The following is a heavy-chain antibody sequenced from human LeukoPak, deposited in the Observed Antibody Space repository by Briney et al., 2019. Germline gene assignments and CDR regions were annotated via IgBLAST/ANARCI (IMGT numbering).Heavy chain of an antibody. D-gene: IGHD3-3*01. Sequence: SGTLSLTCAVSGGSISSSNWWSWVRQPPGKGLEWIGEIYHSGSTNYNPSLKSRVTISVDKSKNQFSLKLSSVTAADTAVYYCARTRYYDFWSGYYTGISTGLYYYYGMDVWGQGTTVTVSS. CDR3: ARTRYYDFWSGYYTGISTGLYYYYGMDV. V-gene: IGHV4-4*02. CDR1: GGSISSSNW. J-gene: IGHJ6*02. CDR2: IYHSGST.